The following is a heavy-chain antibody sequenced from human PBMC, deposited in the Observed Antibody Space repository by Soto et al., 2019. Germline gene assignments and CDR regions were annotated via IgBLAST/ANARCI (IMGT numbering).Heavy chain of an antibody. V-gene: IGHV4-38-2*02. D-gene: IGHD3-22*01. Sequence: LSLTCNVSGYFVKNGYYWGWIRQPPGKGLEWIGSTYQGGATHRNPSLKSRVTMSIDTSKNQFSLELSSVTAADTAVYYCARDGGRYGHYYDNSGYISFDHWGQGTMVTVSS. CDR2: TYQGGAT. J-gene: IGHJ4*02. CDR3: ARDGGRYGHYYDNSGYISFDH. CDR1: GYFVKNGYY.